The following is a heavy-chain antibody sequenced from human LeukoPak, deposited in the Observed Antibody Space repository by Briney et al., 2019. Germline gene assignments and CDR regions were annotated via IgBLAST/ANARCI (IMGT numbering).Heavy chain of an antibody. CDR3: ARVERAIAAAGALDY. D-gene: IGHD6-13*01. V-gene: IGHV4-4*07. CDR1: GGSISSYY. CDR2: IYTSGST. Sequence: SETLSLTCTVSGGSISSYYWSWIRQPAGKGLEWIGRIYTSGSTNYNPSLKSRVTMSVDTSKNQFSLKLSSVTAADTAVYYCARVERAIAAAGALDYWGQGTLVTVSS. J-gene: IGHJ4*02.